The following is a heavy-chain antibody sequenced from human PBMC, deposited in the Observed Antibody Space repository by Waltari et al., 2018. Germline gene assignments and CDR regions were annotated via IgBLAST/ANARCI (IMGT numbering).Heavy chain of an antibody. J-gene: IGHJ6*03. D-gene: IGHD6-6*01. CDR3: ARDGSPYSSSFPYNYYYYYYMDV. V-gene: IGHV4-4*07. CDR1: GGSISSYY. Sequence: QVQLQESGPGLVKPSETLSLTCTVSGGSISSYYWSWIRQPAGKGLEWIGRIYTSGSTNHNPSLKSRVTMSVDTSKNQFSLKLSSVTAADTAVYYCARDGSPYSSSFPYNYYYYYYMDVWGKGTTVTISS. CDR2: IYTSGST.